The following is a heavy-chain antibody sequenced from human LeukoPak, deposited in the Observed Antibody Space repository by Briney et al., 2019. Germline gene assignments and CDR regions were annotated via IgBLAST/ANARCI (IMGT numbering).Heavy chain of an antibody. CDR2: IYYSGST. V-gene: IGHV4-31*03. J-gene: IGHJ5*02. CDR1: GGSISSGGYY. CDR3: ARATGGAAAADFDP. D-gene: IGHD6-13*01. Sequence: SETLSLTCTVSGGSISSGGYYWSWIRQHPGKGLEWIGFIYYSGSTYYNPSLKSRVTISIDTSKNQFSLKLSSVTAADTAVYYCARATGGAAAADFDPWGQGTLVTVSS.